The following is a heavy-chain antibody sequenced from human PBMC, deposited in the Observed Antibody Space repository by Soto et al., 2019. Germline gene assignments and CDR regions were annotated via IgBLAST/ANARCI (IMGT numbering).Heavy chain of an antibody. CDR2: VIPYFGTA. D-gene: IGHD3-3*01. CDR1: GGTFSTYS. Sequence: EQLVQSGAEVKKPGSSVKVSCEASGGTFSTYSISWVRQAPGHGLEWMGEVIPYFGTANHAQKFQGRVTLTVDASTSTAYMELRSLRSEDTALYYCARVRISFRGRGGHYYEDGMAVWGQGTRVTVSS. V-gene: IGHV1-69*01. CDR3: ARVRISFRGRGGHYYEDGMAV. J-gene: IGHJ6*02.